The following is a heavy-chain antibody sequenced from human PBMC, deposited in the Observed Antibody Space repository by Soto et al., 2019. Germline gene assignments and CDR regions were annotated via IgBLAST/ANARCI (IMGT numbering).Heavy chain of an antibody. CDR1: GFTFNYYW. CDR3: VRGDKGGFDL. D-gene: IGHD2-21*02. V-gene: IGHV3-74*01. CDR2: IHSDGSTT. Sequence: EVQLVESEGGLVQRGGSLRLSCAASGFTFNYYWMHWVRQAPGQGLVWVSHIHSDGSTTTYADSVKGRFTISRDNAKNTVYLEMKRLRAEGTAEYYCVRGDKGGFDLWGQGTTVTVSS. J-gene: IGHJ3*01.